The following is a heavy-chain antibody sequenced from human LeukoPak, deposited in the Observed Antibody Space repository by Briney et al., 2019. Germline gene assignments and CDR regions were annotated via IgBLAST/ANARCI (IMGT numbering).Heavy chain of an antibody. J-gene: IGHJ4*02. V-gene: IGHV1-2*02. CDR3: ARGFPPRRNYDSSGYYSYYFDH. Sequence: GASVKVSCKASGYTFTCYYMHWVRQAPGQGLEWMGWINPNSGGTNYAQKFQGRVTMTRDTSISTAYMELRSLRSDDTAVYYCARGFPPRRNYDSSGYYSYYFDHWGQGTLVTVSS. CDR1: GYTFTCYY. CDR2: INPNSGGT. D-gene: IGHD3-22*01.